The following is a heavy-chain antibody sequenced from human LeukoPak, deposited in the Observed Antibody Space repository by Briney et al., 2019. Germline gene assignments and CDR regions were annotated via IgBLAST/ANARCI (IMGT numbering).Heavy chain of an antibody. J-gene: IGHJ6*03. V-gene: IGHV1-2*02. CDR2: INPNSGGT. CDR1: GYTFTGYY. D-gene: IGHD2-21*01. CDR3: AAVRVEFPSPTGDYYSFMDV. Sequence: ASVKVSCKASGYTFTGYYMHWVRQAPGQGLEWMGWINPNSGGTNYAQKFQGRVTMTRDTSISTAYMELSRLRSDDTAVYYCAAVRVEFPSPTGDYYSFMDVWGKGTMVIVSS.